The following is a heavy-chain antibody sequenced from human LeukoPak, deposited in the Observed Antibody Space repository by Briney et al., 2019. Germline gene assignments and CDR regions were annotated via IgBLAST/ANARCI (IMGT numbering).Heavy chain of an antibody. V-gene: IGHV3-21*01. J-gene: IGHJ4*02. Sequence: GGSLRLSCAASGFTFSTYSMNWVRQAPGKGLEWVSSISSSSSYIYYADSLKGRFTISRDNAKNSLYLQMNSLRAEDTAVYYCVRASGELERGYFDYWGQGTLVTVSS. CDR3: VRASGELERGYFDY. D-gene: IGHD3-16*01. CDR1: GFTFSTYS. CDR2: ISSSSSYI.